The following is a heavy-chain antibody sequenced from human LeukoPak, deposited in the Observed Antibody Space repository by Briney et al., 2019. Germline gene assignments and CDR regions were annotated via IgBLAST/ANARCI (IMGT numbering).Heavy chain of an antibody. V-gene: IGHV3-30-3*01. Sequence: GGSLRLSCAASGFTFSSYAMHWVRQAPGKGLEWVAVISYDGSNKYYADSVKGRFTISRDNSKNTLYLQMNSLRAEDTAVYYCARGYCSSTSCPPYSPWGQGTLVTVSS. D-gene: IGHD2-2*01. CDR3: ARGYCSSTSCPPYSP. CDR2: ISYDGSNK. J-gene: IGHJ5*02. CDR1: GFTFSSYA.